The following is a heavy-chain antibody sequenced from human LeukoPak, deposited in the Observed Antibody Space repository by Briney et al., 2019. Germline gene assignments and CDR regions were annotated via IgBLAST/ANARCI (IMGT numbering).Heavy chain of an antibody. V-gene: IGHV1-2*06. CDR2: INPNSGGT. CDR1: GYTLTDYY. Sequence: ASVNVSCKASGYTLTDYYMHWLRQAPGQGLEWMGRINPNSGGTNYAQKFQGRVTMTRDTSISTVYMELSRLRSDDTAVYYCARVGYYESSGYYEYWGQGTLVTVSS. D-gene: IGHD3-22*01. J-gene: IGHJ4*02. CDR3: ARVGYYESSGYYEY.